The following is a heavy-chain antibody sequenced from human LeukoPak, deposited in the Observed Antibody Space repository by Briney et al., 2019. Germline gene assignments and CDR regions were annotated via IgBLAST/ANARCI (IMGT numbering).Heavy chain of an antibody. V-gene: IGHV3-30*18. Sequence: PGRSLRLSCAASGFTFSSYGMHWVRQAPGKGLEWVAVISYDGSNKYYADSVKGRFTISRDNSKNTLYLQMNSLRAEDTAVYCCAKDGRWDPTRHGETYYFDYWGQGTLVTVSS. CDR1: GFTFSSYG. J-gene: IGHJ4*02. CDR3: AKDGRWDPTRHGETYYFDY. CDR2: ISYDGSNK. D-gene: IGHD4-23*01.